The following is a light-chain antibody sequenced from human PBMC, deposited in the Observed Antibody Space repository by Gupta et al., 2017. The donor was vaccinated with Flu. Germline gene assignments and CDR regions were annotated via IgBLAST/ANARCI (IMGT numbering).Light chain of an antibody. J-gene: IGKJ1*01. V-gene: IGKV3-15*01. CDR3: QQDNDLGT. Sequence: EIVMTQSPATLSVSPGERVTLSCRASQSVSTYLDWYQQKPGQAPRLLIYGASTRATEIPDRFSGSGSGTEFTLTISSLQPEDFAAYYCQQDNDLGTFGEGTKVEIK. CDR2: GAS. CDR1: QSVSTY.